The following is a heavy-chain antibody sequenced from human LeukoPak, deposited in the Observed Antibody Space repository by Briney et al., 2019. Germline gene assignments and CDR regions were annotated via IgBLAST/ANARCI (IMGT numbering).Heavy chain of an antibody. CDR2: IYTTGST. Sequence: SETLSLTCTVSGGSISSGSYYWSWIRQPAGKGLEWIGRIYTTGSTNYNPSLKSRLTISVDTSKNQFSLKLSSVTAADTAVYYCARDYYGSGYYYYYMDVWGKGTTVTISS. J-gene: IGHJ6*03. CDR3: ARDYYGSGYYYYYMDV. V-gene: IGHV4-61*02. CDR1: GGSISSGSYY. D-gene: IGHD3-10*01.